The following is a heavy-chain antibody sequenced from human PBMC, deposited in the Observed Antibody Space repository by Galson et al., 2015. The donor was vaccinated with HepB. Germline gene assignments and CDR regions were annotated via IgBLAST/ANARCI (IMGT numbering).Heavy chain of an antibody. CDR2: IKSKTDGGTT. J-gene: IGHJ5*02. Sequence: SLRLSCAASGFAFNNAWMNWVRQAPGKGLEWVGRIKSKTDGGTTEYAAPVKGRFTTSRDDSRNTLYLQMHSLKTDDTAFYYCTTDVYFSSYWSWLDPWGQGTLVTVSS. D-gene: IGHD2-2*01. CDR1: GFAFNNAW. V-gene: IGHV3-15*01. CDR3: TTDVYFSSYWSWLDP.